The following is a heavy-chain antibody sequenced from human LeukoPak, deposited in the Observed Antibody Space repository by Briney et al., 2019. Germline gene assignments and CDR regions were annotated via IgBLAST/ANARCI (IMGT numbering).Heavy chain of an antibody. CDR3: ARGTDWFDP. CDR2: ISSSSSAI. V-gene: IGHV3-48*02. CDR1: AFTFSSYS. J-gene: IGHJ5*02. Sequence: PGRSLRLSCAASAFTFSSYSMSWVSQAPGKGLEWVSYISSSSSAIYYADSVKGRFTISRDNAKNSLYLQMNSLREEDTAVYYCARGTDWFDPWGQGTLVTVSS.